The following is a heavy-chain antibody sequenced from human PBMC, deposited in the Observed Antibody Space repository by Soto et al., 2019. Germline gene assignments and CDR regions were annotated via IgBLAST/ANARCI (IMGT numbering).Heavy chain of an antibody. J-gene: IGHJ4*02. V-gene: IGHV1-69*13. Sequence: SVKVSCKASGGTFSSYAISWVRQAPGQGLEWMGGIIPIFGTANYAQKFQGRVTITADESTSTAYMELSSLRSEDTAVYYCARDYYDSSGYYNYFDYWGQGTLVTVSS. CDR3: ARDYYDSSGYYNYFDY. CDR2: IIPIFGTA. CDR1: GGTFSSYA. D-gene: IGHD3-22*01.